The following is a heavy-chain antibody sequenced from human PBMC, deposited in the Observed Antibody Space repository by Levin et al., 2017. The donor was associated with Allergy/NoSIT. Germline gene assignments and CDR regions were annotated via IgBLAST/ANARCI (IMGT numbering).Heavy chain of an antibody. CDR1: GFTFGDYA. CDR3: AKGLNWGSPNTFDY. Sequence: SLKISCAASGFTFGDYAMHWVRQAPVKGLEWVSGINWNRDKIGYADSVRARFTISRDNAKNSLYLQMNSLGPEDTALYYCAKGLNWGSPNTFDYWGQGTLVTVSS. D-gene: IGHD7-27*01. J-gene: IGHJ4*02. V-gene: IGHV3-9*01. CDR2: INWNRDKI.